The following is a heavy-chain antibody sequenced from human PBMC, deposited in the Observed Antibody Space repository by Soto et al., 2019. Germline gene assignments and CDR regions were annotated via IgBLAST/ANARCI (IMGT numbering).Heavy chain of an antibody. D-gene: IGHD3-3*01. Sequence: SETLSLTCTVSGGSISSYYWSWIRQPPGKGLEWIGYIYYSGSTNYNPSLKSRVTISVDTSKNQFSLKLSSVTAADTAVYYCAREGKYDFWSGPKGFDPWGQGTLVTVSS. CDR2: IYYSGST. J-gene: IGHJ5*02. CDR3: AREGKYDFWSGPKGFDP. CDR1: GGSISSYY. V-gene: IGHV4-59*01.